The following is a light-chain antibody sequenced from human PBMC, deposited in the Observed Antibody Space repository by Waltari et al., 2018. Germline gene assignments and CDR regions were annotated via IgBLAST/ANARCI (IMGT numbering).Light chain of an antibody. CDR3: SSYRRSDIVV. CDR1: SSDVGGFNY. Sequence: QSALTQPASVSGSPGQSITISCTGTSSDVGGFNYVSWYQHHPGKAPKIMIYDVNGRLSGVSNRFSGSKSGNTASLTISGLQAEDEADYYCSSYRRSDIVVFGGGTKLTVL. J-gene: IGLJ2*01. V-gene: IGLV2-14*03. CDR2: DVN.